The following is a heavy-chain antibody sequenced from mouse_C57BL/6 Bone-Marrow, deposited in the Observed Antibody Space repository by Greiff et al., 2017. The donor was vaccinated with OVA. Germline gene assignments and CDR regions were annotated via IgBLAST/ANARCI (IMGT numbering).Heavy chain of an antibody. J-gene: IGHJ3*01. CDR2: IYPGDGDT. CDR1: GYAFSSSW. CDR3: ARSYYGGFFAY. D-gene: IGHD1-1*02. V-gene: IGHV1-82*01. Sequence: QVQLQQSGPELVKPGASVKISCKASGYAFSSSWMNWVKQRPGKGLEWIGRIYPGDGDTNYNGKFKGKATLTADKSSSTAYMQLSSLTSEDSAVYFCARSYYGGFFAYWGQGTLVTVSA.